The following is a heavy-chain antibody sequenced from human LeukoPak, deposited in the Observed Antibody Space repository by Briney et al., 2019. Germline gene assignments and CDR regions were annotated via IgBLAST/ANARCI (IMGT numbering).Heavy chain of an antibody. CDR2: ISAYNGNT. CDR3: ARGPKDRYYYYYMDV. CDR1: GYTFTSYG. Sequence: ASVKVSCKASGYTFTSYGISWVRQAPGQGLEWMGWISAYNGNTNYAQKLQGRVTMTTDTSTSTAYMELRSLRSDDTAVYYCARGPKDRYYYYYMDVWGKGTTVTVSS. J-gene: IGHJ6*03. D-gene: IGHD3-3*01. V-gene: IGHV1-18*01.